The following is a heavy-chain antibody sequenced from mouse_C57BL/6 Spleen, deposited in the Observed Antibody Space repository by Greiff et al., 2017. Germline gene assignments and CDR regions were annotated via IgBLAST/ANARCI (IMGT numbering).Heavy chain of an antibody. D-gene: IGHD2-4*01. J-gene: IGHJ3*01. V-gene: IGHV1-7*01. CDR2: INPSSGYT. CDR1: GYTFTSYW. Sequence: QVQLQQSGAELAKPGASVKLSCKASGYTFTSYWMHWVKQRPGQGLEWIGYINPSSGYTKSNQKFKGKATLTADKSSSTAYLQLSSLTYEDSAVYYCARPYDYDRAWFAYWGQGTLVTVSA. CDR3: ARPYDYDRAWFAY.